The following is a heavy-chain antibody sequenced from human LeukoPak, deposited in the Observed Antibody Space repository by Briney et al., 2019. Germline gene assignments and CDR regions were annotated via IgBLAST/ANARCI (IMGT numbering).Heavy chain of an antibody. CDR2: INPSGGST. V-gene: IGHV1-46*01. Sequence: ASVKVSCKASGYTFTSYYMHWVRQAPGQGLEWMGIINPSGGSTSYAQKFQGRVSMTRDTSTSTVYMELSSLRAEDTAVYYCAKAYGVRGVIIRVFDYWGQGTLVTVSS. CDR1: GYTFTSYY. CDR3: AKAYGVRGVIIRVFDY. D-gene: IGHD3-10*01. J-gene: IGHJ4*02.